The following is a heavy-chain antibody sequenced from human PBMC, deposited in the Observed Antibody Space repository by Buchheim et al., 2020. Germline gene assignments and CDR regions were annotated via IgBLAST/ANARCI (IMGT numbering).Heavy chain of an antibody. V-gene: IGHV3-33*01. Sequence: QVQLVESSGGVVQPGRSLRLSCAASGFTFSSHGMHWVRQAPGKGLEWVAVIWYDGSNKYYVDSVKGRFTISRDNSKNTLYLQMNSLRAEDTAVYYRARDRTYLLDYFDYWGQGT. J-gene: IGHJ4*02. CDR1: GFTFSSHG. CDR2: IWYDGSNK. D-gene: IGHD2-8*01. CDR3: ARDRTYLLDYFDY.